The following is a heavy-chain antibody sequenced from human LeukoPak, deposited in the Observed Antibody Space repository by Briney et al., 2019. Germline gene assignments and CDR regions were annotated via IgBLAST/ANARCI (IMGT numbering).Heavy chain of an antibody. Sequence: PSETLSLTCAVSDSSISSTSYWGWIRQPPGKGLEWIGSIYHSGGTVYNPSLKSRVTISVDTSKKQFSLSVISVTAADTAVYFCARPTTGPATQGYDSWGQGILVTVAS. J-gene: IGHJ4*02. V-gene: IGHV4-38-2*01. CDR1: DSSISSTSY. D-gene: IGHD1-14*01. CDR3: ARPTTGPATQGYDS. CDR2: IYHSGGT.